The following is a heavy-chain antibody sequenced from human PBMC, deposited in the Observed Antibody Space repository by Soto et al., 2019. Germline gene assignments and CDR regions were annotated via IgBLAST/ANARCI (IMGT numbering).Heavy chain of an antibody. Sequence: ASVKVSCKASGYTFTGYYMHWVRQAPGQGLEWMGWINPNSGGTNYAQKFQGWVTMTRDTSISTAYMELSRLRSDDTAVYYCARGWDSSSWYYYYGMDVWGQGTTVTVSS. CDR1: GYTFTGYY. CDR3: ARGWDSSSWYYYYGMDV. J-gene: IGHJ6*02. V-gene: IGHV1-2*04. D-gene: IGHD6-13*01. CDR2: INPNSGGT.